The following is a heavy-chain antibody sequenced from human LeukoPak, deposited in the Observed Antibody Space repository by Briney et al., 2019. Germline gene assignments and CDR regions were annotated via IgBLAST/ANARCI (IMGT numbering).Heavy chain of an antibody. CDR3: ARLLRNIAAAVYYFDY. J-gene: IGHJ4*02. CDR2: IYPGDSDT. D-gene: IGHD6-13*01. CDR1: GYSFTSYW. Sequence: GESLKISCKGSGYSFTSYWIGWVRQMPGKGLEWMGIIYPGDSDTRYSPSFQGQVTISADKSISTAYLQWSSLKVSDTAMYYCARLLRNIAAAVYYFDYWGQGTLVTVSS. V-gene: IGHV5-51*01.